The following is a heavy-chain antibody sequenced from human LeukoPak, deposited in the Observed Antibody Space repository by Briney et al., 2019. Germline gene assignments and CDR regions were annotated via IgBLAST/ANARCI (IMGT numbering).Heavy chain of an antibody. V-gene: IGHV3-23*01. CDR2: ISGSGDST. CDR1: GFIFNNYA. J-gene: IGHJ4*02. CDR3: AKSRSSSVSCYNY. Sequence: TGGSPRLSCAASGFIFNNYAMNWVRQAPGKGLEWVSGISGSGDSTFYADSVKGRFTISRDNSKNTLDLQMNSLRAEDTAVYYCAKSRSSSVSCYNYWGQGTLVTVSS. D-gene: IGHD2-2*02.